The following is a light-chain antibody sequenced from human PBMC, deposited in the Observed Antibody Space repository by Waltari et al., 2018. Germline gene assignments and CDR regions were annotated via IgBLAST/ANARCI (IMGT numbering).Light chain of an antibody. V-gene: IGLV4-69*01. CDR1: SGHSSNV. Sequence: QLVLTQSPSASASLGAPVKLTCPLSSGHSSNVLAWLPKQPEKGPRYLMKVNSDGSHSKGDDTPDRFSGSSSGAERYLTISNLQPEDEADYYCETGGHGTWVFGGGTKVTVL. CDR3: ETGGHGTWV. CDR2: VNSDGSH. J-gene: IGLJ3*02.